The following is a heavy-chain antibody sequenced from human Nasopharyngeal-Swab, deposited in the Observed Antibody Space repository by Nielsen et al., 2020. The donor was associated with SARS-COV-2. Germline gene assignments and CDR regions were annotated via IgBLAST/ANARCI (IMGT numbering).Heavy chain of an antibody. J-gene: IGHJ6*03. V-gene: IGHV4-34*01. D-gene: IGHD2-2*01. Sequence: WIRQPPGKGPEWIAEINHSGSTNYNPSLKSRVTLSVDTSMNQVSLEVSSVTAADTAVYYCARGLSGIVPAPILGLGPYYYYYYMDVWGEGTTVTVSS. CDR2: INHSGST. CDR3: ARGLSGIVPAPILGLGPYYYYYYMDV.